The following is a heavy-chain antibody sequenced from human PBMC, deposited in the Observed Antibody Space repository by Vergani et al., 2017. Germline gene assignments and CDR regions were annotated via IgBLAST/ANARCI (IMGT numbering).Heavy chain of an antibody. D-gene: IGHD2-2*02. J-gene: IGHJ6*03. CDR2: INHSGST. CDR1: GGSFSGYY. CDR3: ARVDCSSTSCYRGAYYYMDV. Sequence: QVQLQQWGAGLLKPSETLSLTCAVYGGSFSGYYWSWIRQPPGKGLEWIGEINHSGSTNYNPSLKSRVTISVDTSKNQFSLKLSSVTAADTAVYYCARVDCSSTSCYRGAYYYMDVWGKGTTVTVSS. V-gene: IGHV4-34*01.